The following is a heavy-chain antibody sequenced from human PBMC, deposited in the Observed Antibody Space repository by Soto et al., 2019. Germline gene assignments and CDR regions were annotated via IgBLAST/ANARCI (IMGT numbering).Heavy chain of an antibody. CDR2: ISYDGSNK. CDR1: GFTFSSYA. CDR3: ATPVRRNAFDI. J-gene: IGHJ3*02. Sequence: GGSLRLSCTASGFTFSSYAMHWVRQAPGKGLEWVAVISYDGSNKYYADSVKGRFTISRDNSKNTLYLQMNSLRAEDTAGYYCATPVRRNAFDIWGQGTMGTVSS. V-gene: IGHV3-30*04.